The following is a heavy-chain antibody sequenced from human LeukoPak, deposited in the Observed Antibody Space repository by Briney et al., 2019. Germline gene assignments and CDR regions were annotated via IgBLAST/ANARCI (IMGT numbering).Heavy chain of an antibody. Sequence: GGSLRLSCTTSKFNFNSYGMTWVRQSPGKGLEWVANIKQDGSKKEYVDSVKGRFTISRDNAKNSLYLQMDSLRADDTAMYYCAREGWGGFDYWGQGTLVTVSS. D-gene: IGHD3-16*01. V-gene: IGHV3-7*01. CDR3: AREGWGGFDY. CDR1: KFNFNSYG. J-gene: IGHJ4*02. CDR2: IKQDGSKK.